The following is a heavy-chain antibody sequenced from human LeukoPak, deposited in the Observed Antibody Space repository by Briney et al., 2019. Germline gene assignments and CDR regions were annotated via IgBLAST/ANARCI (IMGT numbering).Heavy chain of an antibody. CDR2: IWYDGSSR. CDR1: GFTFSTYA. Sequence: PGGSLRLSCAASGFTFSTYAMHWVRQAPDKGLEWVAVIWYDGSSRYYPDSVKGRFTISRDNSKNTLYLQMNSLRAEDTAVYYCATHYGRNYYYYAMDVWGQGTTVTVSS. J-gene: IGHJ6*02. CDR3: ATHYGRNYYYYAMDV. V-gene: IGHV3-33*01. D-gene: IGHD3-10*01.